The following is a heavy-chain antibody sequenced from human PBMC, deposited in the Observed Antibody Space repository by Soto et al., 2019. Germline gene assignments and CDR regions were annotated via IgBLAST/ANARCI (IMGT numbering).Heavy chain of an antibody. CDR1: GGSFSDYF. Sequence: SETLSLTCAVYGGSFSDYFWAWIRQPPGKGLEWIGEINHSGSTNFNPSLKSRVAISVDTSKNQFSLKLSSVTAADTAVYYCARGGQWLVKMGWFDPWGQGTLVTVSS. CDR3: ARGGQWLVKMGWFDP. D-gene: IGHD6-19*01. J-gene: IGHJ5*02. V-gene: IGHV4-34*01. CDR2: INHSGST.